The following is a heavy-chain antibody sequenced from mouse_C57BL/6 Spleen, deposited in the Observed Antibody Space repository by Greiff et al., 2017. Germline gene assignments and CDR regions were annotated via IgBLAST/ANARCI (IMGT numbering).Heavy chain of an antibody. CDR1: GYTFTDYN. CDR3: ARRGNWDEYFDY. J-gene: IGHJ2*01. D-gene: IGHD4-1*01. CDR2: INPNNGGT. Sequence: EVQLQQSGPELVKPGASVKISCKASGYTFTDYNMDWVKQSHGKSLEWIGDINPNNGGTIYNQKFKGKATLTVDKSSSTAYMELRSLTSEDTAVYYCARRGNWDEYFDYWGQGTTLTVSS. V-gene: IGHV1-18*01.